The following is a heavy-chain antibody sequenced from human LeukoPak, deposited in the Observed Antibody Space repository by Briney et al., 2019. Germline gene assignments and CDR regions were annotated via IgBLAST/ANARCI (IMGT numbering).Heavy chain of an antibody. CDR2: INPNNGDT. CDR3: ARTRGTHISMAYLDS. V-gene: IGHV1-2*02. J-gene: IGHJ4*02. D-gene: IGHD2/OR15-2a*01. CDR1: GYTFTGNF. Sequence: ASVKVSCKTSGYTFTGNFMHWVRQAPGQGPEWMGWINPNNGDTNYAQKFQGRVTMTRVTSITTAYMELSSLRSDDTAVYYCARTRGTHISMAYLDSWGQGTLVTVSS.